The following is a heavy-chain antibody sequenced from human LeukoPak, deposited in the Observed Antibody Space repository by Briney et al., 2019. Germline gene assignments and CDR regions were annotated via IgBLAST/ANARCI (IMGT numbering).Heavy chain of an antibody. J-gene: IGHJ6*03. D-gene: IGHD2-2*01. Sequence: GGSLRLSCAASGFTVSSNYMSWVRQAPGKGLEWVSVIYSGGSTYYADSVKGRFTISRDNSKNTLYLQMNSLRAEDTAVYYCARSPSFGYYYYMDVWGKGTTVTVSS. CDR3: ARSPSFGYYYYMDV. V-gene: IGHV3-53*01. CDR2: IYSGGST. CDR1: GFTVSSNY.